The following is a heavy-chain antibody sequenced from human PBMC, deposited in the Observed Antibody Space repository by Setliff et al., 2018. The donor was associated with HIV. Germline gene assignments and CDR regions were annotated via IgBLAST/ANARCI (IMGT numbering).Heavy chain of an antibody. D-gene: IGHD2-21*02. V-gene: IGHV4-4*08. CDR3: ARFSVVVTAPGY. J-gene: IGHJ4*02. CDR2: IYSTGDT. CDR1: GGSISNFY. Sequence: SETLSLTCSVSGGSISNFYWSWIRQPPGKGLEWVGHIYSTGDTNYNPSLKSRINLSIDTSKNQFSLKLNSVTAADTAVYYCARFSVVVTAPGYWGRGTLVTVSS.